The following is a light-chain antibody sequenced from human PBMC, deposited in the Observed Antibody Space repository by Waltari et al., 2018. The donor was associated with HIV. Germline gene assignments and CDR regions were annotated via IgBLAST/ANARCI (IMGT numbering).Light chain of an antibody. CDR3: YSYAGSYTFYV. V-gene: IGLV2-11*01. J-gene: IGLJ1*01. Sequence: SALTQPRSVSGSPGQSVPISCTGTSRDVGAYNYVSWYQQHPGRAPKLMIYDVSQRPSRVPDRFSGSKSGNTASLTISGLQAEDEADYYCYSYAGSYTFYVFGTGTKVTVL. CDR2: DVS. CDR1: SRDVGAYNY.